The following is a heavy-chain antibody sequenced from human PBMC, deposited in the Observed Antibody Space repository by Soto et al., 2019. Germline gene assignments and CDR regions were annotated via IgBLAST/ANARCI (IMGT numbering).Heavy chain of an antibody. CDR1: GFTFSSYA. CDR3: AKNDMIELRYFDWLPSFDY. J-gene: IGHJ4*02. V-gene: IGHV3-23*01. Sequence: GGSLRLSCAASGFTFSSYAMSWVRQAPGKGLEWVSAISGSGGSTYYADSVKGRFTISRDNSKNTLYLQMNSLRAEDTAVYYCAKNDMIELRYFDWLPSFDYWGQGTLVTVSS. CDR2: ISGSGGST. D-gene: IGHD3-9*01.